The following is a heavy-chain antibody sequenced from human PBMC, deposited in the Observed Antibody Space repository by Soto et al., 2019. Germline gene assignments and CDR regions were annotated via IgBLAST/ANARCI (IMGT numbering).Heavy chain of an antibody. CDR1: GGSISSPNFY. D-gene: IGHD3-22*01. CDR3: ATAPAPYYYDSSGYYFRR. CDR2: IYYSGST. J-gene: IGHJ1*01. Sequence: PSETLSLTCTVSGGSISSPNFYWSWIRQHPGKGLEWIGYIYYSGSTNYNPSLKSRVTISVDTSKNQFSLKLSSVTAADTAVYYCATAPAPYYYDSSGYYFRRWGQGTLVTVSS. V-gene: IGHV4-61*01.